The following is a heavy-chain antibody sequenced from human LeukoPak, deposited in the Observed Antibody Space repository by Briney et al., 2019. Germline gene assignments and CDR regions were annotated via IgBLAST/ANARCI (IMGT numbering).Heavy chain of an antibody. CDR2: INPSGGST. J-gene: IGHJ4*02. V-gene: IGHV1-46*01. CDR1: GYTFTSYY. D-gene: IGHD3-3*01. Sequence: EASVKVSCKASGYTFTSYYMHWVRQAPGQGLEWMGIINPSGGSTSYAQKFQGRVTMTRDTSTSTVYMELSSLRSEDAAVYYCARSRYYDFWSGRGPRGYYFDYWGQGTLVTVSS. CDR3: ARSRYYDFWSGRGPRGYYFDY.